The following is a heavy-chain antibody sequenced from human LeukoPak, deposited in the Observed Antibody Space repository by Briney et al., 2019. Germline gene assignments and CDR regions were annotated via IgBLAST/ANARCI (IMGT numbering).Heavy chain of an antibody. D-gene: IGHD6-19*01. Sequence: GGSLRLSCAASGFTFSSYEMNWVRQAPGKGLEWVANIKQDGTEKYYVDSVKGRFTISRDNAKNSLYLQMNSLRAEDTAVYYCAKDEQWLERFDYWGQGTLVTVSS. V-gene: IGHV3-7*01. CDR3: AKDEQWLERFDY. CDR2: IKQDGTEK. CDR1: GFTFSSYE. J-gene: IGHJ4*02.